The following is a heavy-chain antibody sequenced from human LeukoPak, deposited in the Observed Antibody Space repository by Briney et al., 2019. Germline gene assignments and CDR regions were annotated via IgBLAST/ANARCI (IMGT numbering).Heavy chain of an antibody. CDR1: GGSISSGPYY. CDR2: IYHSGST. CDR3: AREIEYSSFDY. D-gene: IGHD6-6*01. Sequence: SETLSLTCTVSGGSISSGPYYWGWIRQPPGKGLEWIGSIYHSGSTYYNPSLKSRVTISVDTSKNQFSLKLSSVTAADTAVYYCAREIEYSSFDYWGQGTLVTVSS. J-gene: IGHJ4*02. V-gene: IGHV4-39*07.